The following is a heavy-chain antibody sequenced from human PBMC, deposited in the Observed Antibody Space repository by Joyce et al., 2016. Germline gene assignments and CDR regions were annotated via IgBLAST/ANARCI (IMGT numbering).Heavy chain of an antibody. Sequence: QVQLQESGPGLVKPSETLSLTCTVSGGFISSYYWNWIRQPPGKGLEWIGDISYSGNTNSNPSPKSRVTISVDTSKNQFSLKLSSVTAADTAVYYCASKRTGYDSSGSDYYYYGMDVWGQGTTVTVSS. J-gene: IGHJ6*02. D-gene: IGHD3-22*01. CDR1: GGFISSYY. CDR3: ASKRTGYDSSGSDYYYYGMDV. CDR2: ISYSGNT. V-gene: IGHV4-59*01.